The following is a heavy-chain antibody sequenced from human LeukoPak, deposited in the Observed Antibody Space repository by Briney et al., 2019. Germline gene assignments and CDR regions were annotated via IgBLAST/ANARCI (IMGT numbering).Heavy chain of an antibody. D-gene: IGHD3-3*01. CDR3: AKVSAFGVLGNYFDY. V-gene: IGHV3-7*02. J-gene: IGHJ4*02. Sequence: PGGSLRLSCAASGFTFSKYWMTWVRQAAGKGPEWVSSIKHDGTEKYCVDSVKGRFTISTDNAKNSLHLQMNSLRAEDTAVYYCAKVSAFGVLGNYFDYWGQGTLVTVSS. CDR1: GFTFSKYW. CDR2: IKHDGTEK.